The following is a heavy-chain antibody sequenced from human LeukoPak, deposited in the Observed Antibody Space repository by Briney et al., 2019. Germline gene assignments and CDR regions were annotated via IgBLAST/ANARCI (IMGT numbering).Heavy chain of an antibody. CDR2: ISGSSSSI. Sequence: QTSETLSLTCTVSGGSISSYYWSWIRQPPGKGLEWISYISGSSSSIYYADSVKGRFTFFRDNAKNSLYLQMNSLRAEDTAVYYCARSRLSSWYLDYWGQGTLVTVSS. CDR3: ARSRLSSWYLDY. CDR1: GGSISSYY. D-gene: IGHD6-13*01. J-gene: IGHJ4*02. V-gene: IGHV3-48*04.